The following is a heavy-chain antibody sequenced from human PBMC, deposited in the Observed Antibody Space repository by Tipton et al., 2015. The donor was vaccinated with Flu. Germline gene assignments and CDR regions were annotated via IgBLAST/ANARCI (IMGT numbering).Heavy chain of an antibody. J-gene: IGHJ6*02. D-gene: IGHD3-10*01. CDR3: ARDQGFGDGLTYDYYTVDV. CDR2: IYYSGST. CDR1: GGSVSSGGAY. Sequence: TLSLTCTVSGGSVSSGGAYWSWIRQRPGKGLEWIGCIYYSGSTYYNPSLSSRLTISVDTSKNQFSLKLNSVTAADTAVYFCARDQGFGDGLTYDYYTVDVWGQGTTVTVSS. V-gene: IGHV4-31*03.